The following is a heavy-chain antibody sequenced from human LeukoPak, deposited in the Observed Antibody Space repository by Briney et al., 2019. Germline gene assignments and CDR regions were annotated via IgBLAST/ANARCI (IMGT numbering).Heavy chain of an antibody. CDR1: GGSISSSSNY. J-gene: IGHJ3*02. CDR3: AGPGVVVIATSFAFDI. D-gene: IGHD2-21*01. V-gene: IGHV4-39*01. CDR2: IYYSGST. Sequence: SETLSLTCNVSGGSISSSSNYWGWHRQPQGKGGEGVGSIYYSGSTYYNPSLKSPVTISVATSKNQFSLKLSSVTAADTAVYYCAGPGVVVIATSFAFDIWGQGTMVTVSS.